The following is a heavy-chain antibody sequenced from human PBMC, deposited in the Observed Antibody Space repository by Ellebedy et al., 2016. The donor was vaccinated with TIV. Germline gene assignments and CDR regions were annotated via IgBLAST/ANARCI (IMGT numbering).Heavy chain of an antibody. J-gene: IGHJ4*02. Sequence: GESLKISCSASGFTFSSYAMHWVRQAPGKGLEYVSAISSNGGSTYYADSVKGRFTISRDNSKNTLYLQMNSLRAEDTAVYYCAKVTIRYFDYWGQGTLVTVSS. V-gene: IGHV3-64*04. CDR2: ISSNGGST. CDR3: AKVTIRYFDY. CDR1: GFTFSSYA. D-gene: IGHD3-3*01.